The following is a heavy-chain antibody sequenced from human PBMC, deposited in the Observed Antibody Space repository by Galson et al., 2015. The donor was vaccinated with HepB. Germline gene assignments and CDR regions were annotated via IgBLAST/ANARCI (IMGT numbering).Heavy chain of an antibody. D-gene: IGHD1-26*01. CDR3: ARVSGSLVGARGRSVYHFDY. J-gene: IGHJ4*02. CDR2: IYYSGNT. CDR1: GGSISNYY. Sequence: ETLSLTCTVSGGSISNYYWSWIRQPPGKGLEWIGSIYYSGNTNYNPSLKSRITISVDTSRNQFSLNLSSVTAADTAMYYCARVSGSLVGARGRSVYHFDYWGQGTLVTVSS. V-gene: IGHV4-59*01.